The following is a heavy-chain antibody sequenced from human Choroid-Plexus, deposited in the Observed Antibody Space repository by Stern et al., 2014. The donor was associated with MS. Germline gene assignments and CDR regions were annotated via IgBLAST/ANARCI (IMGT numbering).Heavy chain of an antibody. Sequence: EVQLVESGGGLVQPGRSLRLSCSASQITFDDYGFHWVRQVPGKGLERVAGIGWNSDTKVYAGSVKGRFTISRDNARGSLYLQMNNLTPDDTALYYCAKSYSDSWSGWIDSWGQGILVTVSS. D-gene: IGHD1-26*01. V-gene: IGHV3-9*01. CDR2: IGWNSDTK. J-gene: IGHJ5*01. CDR1: QITFDDYG. CDR3: AKSYSDSWSGWIDS.